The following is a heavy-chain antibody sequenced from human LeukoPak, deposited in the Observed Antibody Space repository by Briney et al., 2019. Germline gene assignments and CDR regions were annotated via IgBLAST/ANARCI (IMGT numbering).Heavy chain of an antibody. J-gene: IGHJ4*02. CDR3: AIVEAGCSSTSCYDY. D-gene: IGHD2-2*01. V-gene: IGHV1-69*02. CDR2: IIPILGIA. CDR1: GGTFSSYT. Sequence: SVKVSCKASGGTFSSYTISWVRQAPGQGLEWMGKIIPILGIANYAQKFQGRVTITADKSTSTAYMELSSLRSEDTAVYYCAIVEAGCSSTSCYDYWGQGTLVTVSS.